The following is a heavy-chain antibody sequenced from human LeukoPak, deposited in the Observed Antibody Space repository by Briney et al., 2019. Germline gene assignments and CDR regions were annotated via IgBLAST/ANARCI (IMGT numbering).Heavy chain of an antibody. J-gene: IGHJ4*02. CDR3: ARVDILTGYCFDY. CDR1: GGSISSGGYY. D-gene: IGHD3-9*01. Sequence: SQTLSLTCTVSGGSISSGGYYWSWLRQHPGKGLEWIGYIYYSGSTYYNPSLKSRVTISVDTSKNQFSLKQSSVTAADTAVYYCARVDILTGYCFDYWGQGTLVTVSS. V-gene: IGHV4-31*03. CDR2: IYYSGST.